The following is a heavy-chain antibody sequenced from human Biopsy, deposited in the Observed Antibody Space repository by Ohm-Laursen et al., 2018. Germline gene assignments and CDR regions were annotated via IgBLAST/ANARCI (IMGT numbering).Heavy chain of an antibody. J-gene: IGHJ4*02. D-gene: IGHD1-1*01. CDR1: GYTLNELS. Sequence: GASVKVSCKVSGYTLNELSMHWVRQVPGKGLEWMGGFAPENGKTVYAQNFQARVSLTEDTSTDTAYMGLRSLRSEDTAVYYCAADINVWNVNYWGQGAQVTVSS. CDR3: AADINVWNVNY. CDR2: FAPENGKT. V-gene: IGHV1-24*01.